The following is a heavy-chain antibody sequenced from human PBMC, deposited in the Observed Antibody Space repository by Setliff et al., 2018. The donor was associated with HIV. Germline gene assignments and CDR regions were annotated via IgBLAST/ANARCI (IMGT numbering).Heavy chain of an antibody. CDR2: INSARITT. CDR1: GFSFSSHW. CDR3: AREDVTTSGLDL. D-gene: IGHD4-17*01. J-gene: IGHJ3*01. Sequence: GGSLRLSCAGSGFSFSSHWMHWVRQAPGKGLVWVSRINSARITTAYADSVKGRFTISRDNAKSTLYLQMNSLRVEDTAVYYCAREDVTTSGLDLWGRGTMVTVSS. V-gene: IGHV3-74*01.